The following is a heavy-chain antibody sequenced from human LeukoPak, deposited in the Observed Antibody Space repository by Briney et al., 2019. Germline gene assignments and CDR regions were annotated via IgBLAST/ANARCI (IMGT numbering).Heavy chain of an antibody. D-gene: IGHD1-14*01. CDR3: ARGPNPSAHMDV. Sequence: AGGSLRLSCAASGFTFSSYAMHWVRQAPGKGLEYVSAISSNGGSTYYANSVKGRFTISRDNSKNTLYLQMGSLRAEDMAVYYCARGPNPSAHMDVWGKGTAVTVSS. CDR2: ISSNGGST. CDR1: GFTFSSYA. J-gene: IGHJ6*03. V-gene: IGHV3-64*01.